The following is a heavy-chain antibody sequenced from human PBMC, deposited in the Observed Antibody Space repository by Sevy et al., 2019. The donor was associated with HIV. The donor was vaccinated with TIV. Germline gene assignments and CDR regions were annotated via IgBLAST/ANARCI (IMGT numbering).Heavy chain of an antibody. D-gene: IGHD3-22*01. J-gene: IGHJ5*02. Sequence: SETLSLTCTVSGGSISSGGYYWSWIRQHPGKGLEWIGYIYYSGSTYYNPSIKSRVTISVDTSKNQFSLKLSSVTAADTAVYYCARGVLYYYDSSGYPQIDPWGQGTLVTVSS. CDR1: GGSISSGGYY. CDR2: IYYSGST. CDR3: ARGVLYYYDSSGYPQIDP. V-gene: IGHV4-31*03.